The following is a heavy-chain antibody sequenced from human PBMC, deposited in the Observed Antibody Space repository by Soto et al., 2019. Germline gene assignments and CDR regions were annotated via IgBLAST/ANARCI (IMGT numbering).Heavy chain of an antibody. CDR3: ASITYSHDAFDI. D-gene: IGHD6-13*01. J-gene: IGHJ3*02. Sequence: GGSLRLSCAASGFTFSDYYMSWIRQAPGKGLEWVSYISSSGSTIYYADSVKGRFTISRDNAKNSLYLQMNSLRAEDTAVYYCASITYSHDAFDIWGQGTMVTVSS. CDR2: ISSSGSTI. V-gene: IGHV3-11*01. CDR1: GFTFSDYY.